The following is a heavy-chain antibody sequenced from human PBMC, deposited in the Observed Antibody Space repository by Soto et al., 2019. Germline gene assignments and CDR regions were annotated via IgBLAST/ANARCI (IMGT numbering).Heavy chain of an antibody. Sequence: NPVGSLRLSCGASGFTFSNYYMSWIRQAPGKGLEWVSYISSTGRTIYYADSVKGRFTVSRDNAQNSLSLKLNSLRVEDTAVYYCARSYSSGWEFDYWGQGTQVT. CDR1: GFTFSNYY. CDR3: ARSYSSGWEFDY. D-gene: IGHD6-19*01. V-gene: IGHV3-11*01. J-gene: IGHJ4*02. CDR2: ISSTGRTI.